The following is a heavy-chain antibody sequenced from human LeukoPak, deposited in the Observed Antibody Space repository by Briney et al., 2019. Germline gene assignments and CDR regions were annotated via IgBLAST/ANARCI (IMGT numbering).Heavy chain of an antibody. V-gene: IGHV1-46*02. CDR2: INPSGGST. Sequence: ASVKVSCKASGYTFNFYGISWVRQTPGQGLEWMGIINPSGGSTSYAQKFQGRVTMTRDTSTSTVYMELSSLRSEDTAVYYCARSPLGHWGQGTLVTVSS. CDR3: ARSPLGH. J-gene: IGHJ4*02. CDR1: GYTFNFYG.